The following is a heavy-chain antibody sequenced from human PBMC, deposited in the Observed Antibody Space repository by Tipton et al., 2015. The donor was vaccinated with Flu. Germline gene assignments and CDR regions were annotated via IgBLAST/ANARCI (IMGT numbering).Heavy chain of an antibody. CDR2: IYTSGST. CDR1: GGSISSGSYY. V-gene: IGHV4-61*02. J-gene: IGHJ4*02. CDR3: ARGAYDYWSGYPTHYFDY. Sequence: LRLSCTVSGGSISSGSYYWSWIRQPAGKGLEWIGRIYTSGSTNYNPSLKSRVTISVDTSKNQFSLKLSSVTAADTAVYYCARGAYDYWSGYPTHYFDYWGQGTLVTVSS. D-gene: IGHD3-3*01.